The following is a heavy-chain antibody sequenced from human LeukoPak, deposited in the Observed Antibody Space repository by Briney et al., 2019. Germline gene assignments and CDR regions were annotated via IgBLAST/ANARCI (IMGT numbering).Heavy chain of an antibody. CDR2: IIPIFGTA. CDR1: GGTFSSYA. D-gene: IGHD3-22*01. V-gene: IGHV1-69*13. J-gene: IGHJ4*02. CDR3: ARYSHYYDSSGYYYRYLDY. Sequence: ASVKVSCKASGGTFSSYAISWVRQAPGQGLEWMGGIIPIFGTANYAQKFQGRVTITADESTSTAYMELSSLRSEDTAVYYCARYSHYYDSSGYYYRYLDYWGQGTLVTVSS.